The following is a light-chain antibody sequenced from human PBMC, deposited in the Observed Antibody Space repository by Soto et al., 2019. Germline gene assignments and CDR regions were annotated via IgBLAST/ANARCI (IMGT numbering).Light chain of an antibody. CDR2: DVS. CDR3: SSYTSSSALL. Sequence: QSVLTQPASVSGSPGQSITISCTGTSSDVGGYNYVSWYQQHPGKAPKLMIYDVSNRPSGVSNRFSGSKSGNTASLTISGLQAEDEADYCCSSYTSSSALLFGPGTKLTVL. V-gene: IGLV2-14*01. CDR1: SSDVGGYNY. J-gene: IGLJ1*01.